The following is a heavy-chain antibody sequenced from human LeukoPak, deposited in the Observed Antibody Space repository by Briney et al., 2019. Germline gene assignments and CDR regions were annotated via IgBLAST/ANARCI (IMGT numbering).Heavy chain of an antibody. J-gene: IGHJ4*02. CDR1: GFTFSGSA. D-gene: IGHD6-13*01. Sequence: PGGSLRLSCAASGFTFSGSAMHWVRQASRKGLEWVGRIRSKANSYATAYAASVKGRFTISRDDSKNTAYLQMNSLKTEDTAVYYCTSRHIAAAGRIRFDYWGQGTLVTVSS. CDR2: IRSKANSYAT. CDR3: TSRHIAAAGRIRFDY. V-gene: IGHV3-73*01.